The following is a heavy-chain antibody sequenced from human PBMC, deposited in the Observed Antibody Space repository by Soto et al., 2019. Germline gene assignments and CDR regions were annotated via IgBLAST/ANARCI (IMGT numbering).Heavy chain of an antibody. CDR3: AIGLGLGDC. D-gene: IGHD3-9*01. J-gene: IGHJ4*02. CDR2: IYPNGGST. Sequence: QVQLVQSGAEVKKPGASVKVSCKASGYTFSSYYIHWVRQAPGQGLEWIGIIYPNGGSTNYAQNFKGRLNGTRATSTATVYMDLSALTSDDTAMYYWAIGLGLGDCWGQGTLVTVSS. CDR1: GYTFSSYY. V-gene: IGHV1-46*01.